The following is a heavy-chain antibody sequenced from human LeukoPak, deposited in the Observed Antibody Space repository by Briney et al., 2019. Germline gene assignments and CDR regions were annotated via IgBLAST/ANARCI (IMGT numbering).Heavy chain of an antibody. D-gene: IGHD2-15*01. J-gene: IGHJ6*02. Sequence: GGSLRLSCAASGFTFSSYSMNWVRQAPGKGLEWVSYISSSSSTIYYADSVKGRFTISRDNAKNSLYLQMNSLRAEDTAVYYCARDDGSSCYYYGMDVWGQGTTVTVSS. CDR3: ARDDGSSCYYYGMDV. CDR2: ISSSSSTI. CDR1: GFTFSSYS. V-gene: IGHV3-48*01.